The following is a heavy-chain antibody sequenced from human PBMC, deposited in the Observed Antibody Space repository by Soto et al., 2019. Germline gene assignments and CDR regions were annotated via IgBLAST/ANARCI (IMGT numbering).Heavy chain of an antibody. CDR2: ISSSSSYI. CDR3: AGVTKVGGAFSSFDI. V-gene: IGHV3-21*01. CDR1: GFTFSSYS. J-gene: IGHJ3*02. Sequence: PGGSLRLSCAASGFTFSSYSMNWVRQAPGKGLEWVSSISSSSSYIYYADSVKGRFTISRDNAKNSLYLQMNSLRAEDTAVYYCAGVTKVGGAFSSFDIWGQGTMVTVSS. D-gene: IGHD3-10*01.